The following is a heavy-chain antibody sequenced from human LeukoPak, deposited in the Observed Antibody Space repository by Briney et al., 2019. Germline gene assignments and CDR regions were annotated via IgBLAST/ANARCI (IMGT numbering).Heavy chain of an antibody. D-gene: IGHD2-2*01. CDR2: INHSGST. CDR1: GGSFSGYY. J-gene: IGHJ6*02. V-gene: IGHV4-34*01. Sequence: PSETLSLTCAVYGGSFSGYYWSWIRQPPGKGLEWIGEINHSGSTNYNPSLKSRVTISVDTSKNQFSLKLSSVTAADTAVYYCARVVPAAPPYYYYGMDVWGQGTTVTVSS. CDR3: ARVVPAAPPYYYYGMDV.